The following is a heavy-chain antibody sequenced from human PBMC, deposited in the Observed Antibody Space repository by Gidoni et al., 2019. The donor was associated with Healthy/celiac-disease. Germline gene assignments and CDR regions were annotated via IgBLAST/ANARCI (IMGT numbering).Heavy chain of an antibody. CDR3: ARPSGPYSSSWYSFDY. CDR1: GFTFSSYA. D-gene: IGHD6-13*01. J-gene: IGHJ4*02. Sequence: QVQLVESGGGVVQPGRSLRLSCAASGFTFSSYAMHWVRQAPGKGLEWVAVISDDGSNKYDADAVKGRFTISRDNSKNTLYLQMNSLRAEDTAVYYCARPSGPYSSSWYSFDYWGQGTLVTVSS. CDR2: ISDDGSNK. V-gene: IGHV3-30-3*01.